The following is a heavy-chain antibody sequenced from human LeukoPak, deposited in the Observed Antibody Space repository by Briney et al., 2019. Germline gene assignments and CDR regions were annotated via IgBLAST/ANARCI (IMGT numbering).Heavy chain of an antibody. J-gene: IGHJ3*02. Sequence: PSETLSLTCAVSGGSISSSNWWSWVRQPPGKGLEWIGEIYHSGSTNYNPSLKSRVTISVDTSKNQFSLKLSSVTAADTAVYYCVRDWAVTAAAGAFYIWGQGTMVTVSS. CDR3: VRDWAVTAAAGAFYI. V-gene: IGHV4-4*02. CDR2: IYHSGST. D-gene: IGHD2-21*02. CDR1: GGSISSSNW.